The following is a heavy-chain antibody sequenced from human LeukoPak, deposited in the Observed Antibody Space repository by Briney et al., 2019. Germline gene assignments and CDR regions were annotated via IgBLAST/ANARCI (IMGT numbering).Heavy chain of an antibody. D-gene: IGHD5-12*01. CDR2: IHHSGTT. V-gene: IGHV4-59*01. CDR3: ARGGGPRATIGY. J-gene: IGHJ4*02. Sequence: SETLSLTCTVSGGSISLYHWSWVRQSPGKGLDWLGYIHHSGTTNYDPSLKSRVTISIDTSKNQFSLKLNSLTAADTAVYYCARGGGPRATIGYWGQGTLVTVSS. CDR1: GGSISLYH.